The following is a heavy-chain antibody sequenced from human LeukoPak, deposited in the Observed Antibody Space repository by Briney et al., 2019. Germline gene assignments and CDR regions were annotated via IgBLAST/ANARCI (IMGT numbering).Heavy chain of an antibody. J-gene: IGHJ6*04. Sequence: GGSLRPYCAASGFTFSSYWMHWVRQAPGKGLVWVSRINSDGSSTSYADSVKGRFTISRDNAKNTLYLQMNSLRAEDTAVYYCARDFRYDSGWYLYYYYYYGMDVWGKGTTVTVSS. V-gene: IGHV3-74*01. CDR2: INSDGSST. CDR3: ARDFRYDSGWYLYYYYYYGMDV. D-gene: IGHD6-19*01. CDR1: GFTFSSYW.